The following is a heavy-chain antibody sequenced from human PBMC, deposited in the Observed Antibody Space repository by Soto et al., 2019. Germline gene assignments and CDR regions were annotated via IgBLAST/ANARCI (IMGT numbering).Heavy chain of an antibody. Sequence: SETLSLTCTVSGVSFSTSGYYWTWIRQHPGKGLEWIGFIYTSGSTYYNPSLKSRVVISIDTSNSQFSLRLTSVTSADTAVYYCAREVAARGRWLDPWGQGILVTVSS. CDR2: IYTSGST. J-gene: IGHJ5*02. D-gene: IGHD6-6*01. CDR3: AREVAARGRWLDP. V-gene: IGHV4-31*03. CDR1: GVSFSTSGYY.